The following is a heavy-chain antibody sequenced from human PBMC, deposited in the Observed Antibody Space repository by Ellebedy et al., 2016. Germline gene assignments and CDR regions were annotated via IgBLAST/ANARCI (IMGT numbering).Heavy chain of an antibody. J-gene: IGHJ6*02. CDR1: GYTFTSYG. Sequence: ASVKVSXXASGYTFTSYGISWVRQAPGQGLEWMGWISAYNGNTNYAQKLQGRVTMTTDTSTSTAYMELRSLRSDDTAVYYCARASHGITMVRGVPNYYYYGMDVWGQGTTVTVSS. D-gene: IGHD3-10*01. CDR2: ISAYNGNT. V-gene: IGHV1-18*01. CDR3: ARASHGITMVRGVPNYYYYGMDV.